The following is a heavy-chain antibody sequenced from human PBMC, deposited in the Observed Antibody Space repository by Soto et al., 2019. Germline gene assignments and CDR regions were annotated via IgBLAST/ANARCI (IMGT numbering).Heavy chain of an antibody. CDR3: ATESSNCWFDH. D-gene: IGHD6-13*01. Sequence: GGSLRLSCAASGFTFSSCAMSWVRQAPGKGLEWVSGISGSGSRTDYADSVKGRFTISRDNSKNTLYLQMNSLRAEDTAVYYFATESSNCWFDHWGQGS. V-gene: IGHV3-23*01. CDR1: GFTFSSCA. CDR2: ISGSGSRT. J-gene: IGHJ5*02.